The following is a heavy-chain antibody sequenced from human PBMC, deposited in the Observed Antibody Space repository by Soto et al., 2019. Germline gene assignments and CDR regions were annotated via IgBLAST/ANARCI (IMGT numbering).Heavy chain of an antibody. CDR2: IYYSGST. CDR3: ARASYYDSRFFDY. J-gene: IGHJ4*02. Sequence: SSETLSLTCTVSGGSSTSYYWSWIRQPPGKGLEWIGYIYYSGSTNYNPSLKSRVTIAVDASRNQFSLRLTSVTAADTAVYYCARASYYDSRFFDYWGQGTLVTVSS. V-gene: IGHV4-59*01. CDR1: GGSSTSYY. D-gene: IGHD3-22*01.